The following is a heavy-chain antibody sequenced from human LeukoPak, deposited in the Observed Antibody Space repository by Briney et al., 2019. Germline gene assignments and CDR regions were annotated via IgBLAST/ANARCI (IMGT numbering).Heavy chain of an antibody. CDR1: GFTFSSFD. J-gene: IGHJ6*03. D-gene: IGHD1-1*01. CDR2: IGTASAT. CDR3: ARGPPRGKYYYMDV. V-gene: IGHV3-13*01. Sequence: GGALRLSCADSGFTFSSFDMHWGRHPTGQGVEWGSTIGTASATSYPGSVEGRFTLSRDNAKHSLYLQMNSLTAGDTAVYYCARGPPRGKYYYMDVWGKGTTVTVSS.